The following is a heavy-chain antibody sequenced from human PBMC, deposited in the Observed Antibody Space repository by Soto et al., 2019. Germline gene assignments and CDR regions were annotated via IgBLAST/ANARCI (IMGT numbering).Heavy chain of an antibody. CDR3: ARVIDIVVGQDAFDI. D-gene: IGHD2-2*01. V-gene: IGHV3-74*01. CDR2: INSDGSST. J-gene: IGHJ3*02. CDR1: GFTFSSYW. Sequence: GGSLRLSCAASGFTFSSYWMHWVRQAPGKGLVWVSRINSDGSSTSYADSVKGRFTISRDNAKNTLYLQMNSLRAEDTAVYYCARVIDIVVGQDAFDIWGQGTMVTVSS.